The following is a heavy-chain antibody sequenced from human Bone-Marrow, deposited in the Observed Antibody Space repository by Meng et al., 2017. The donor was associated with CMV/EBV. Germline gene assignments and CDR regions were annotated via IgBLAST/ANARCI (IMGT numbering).Heavy chain of an antibody. V-gene: IGHV3-7*01. D-gene: IGHD1-26*01. CDR3: ARIAGSSGLGPFDI. J-gene: IGHJ3*02. CDR2: LKQDGSEK. Sequence: GGSLRLSCAASGFTFSSYWMSWVRQAPGKGLEWVANLKQDGSEKFYVDSAKGRFTMSRDNAKNSLYLQMNNLRAEDTALYYCARIAGSSGLGPFDIWGQGTLVTVSS. CDR1: GFTFSSYW.